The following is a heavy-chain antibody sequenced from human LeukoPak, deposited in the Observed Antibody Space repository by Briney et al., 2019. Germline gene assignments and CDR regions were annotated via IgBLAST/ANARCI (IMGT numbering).Heavy chain of an antibody. V-gene: IGHV3-48*03. J-gene: IGHJ5*02. CDR2: ISGSGSTT. Sequence: GGSLILSCAASGFTFSSYEMNWVRQAPGKGLEWVSYISGSGSTTDYADSVKGRFTISRDNARNSVYLQMNSLGAEDTSIYYCARELQGSGFDPWGQGTLVTVSS. D-gene: IGHD6-19*01. CDR1: GFTFSSYE. CDR3: ARELQGSGFDP.